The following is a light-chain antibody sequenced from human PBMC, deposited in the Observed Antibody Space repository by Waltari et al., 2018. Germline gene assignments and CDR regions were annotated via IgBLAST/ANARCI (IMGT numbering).Light chain of an antibody. CDR2: GAF. CDR1: QSVNTY. Sequence: EIVLTQSPATLSVSPGEIATLPCRASQSVNTYLAWYQQKPGQAPRILISGAFSRATGISARFSGSGSGTDFTLTISSLEFADSAVYYCQQYYKWPLTFGGGTKMEIK. J-gene: IGKJ4*01. V-gene: IGKV3-15*01. CDR3: QQYYKWPLT.